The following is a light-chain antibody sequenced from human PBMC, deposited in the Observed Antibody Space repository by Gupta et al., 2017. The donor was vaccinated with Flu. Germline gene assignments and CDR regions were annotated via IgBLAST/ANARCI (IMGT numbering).Light chain of an antibody. CDR3: SSYSSSTNLVA. V-gene: IGLV2-14*03. CDR1: SSFVGGYNY. CDR2: HVS. Sequence: ITISCTGTSSFVGGYNYVSWYQHHPGKAPQLILFHVSKRPSGISSRFSGSKSDDTASLTISGLQAEDEADYYCSSYSSSTNLVAFGGGTKLTV. J-gene: IGLJ2*01.